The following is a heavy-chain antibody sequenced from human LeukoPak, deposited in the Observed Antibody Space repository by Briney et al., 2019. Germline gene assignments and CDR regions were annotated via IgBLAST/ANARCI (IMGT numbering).Heavy chain of an antibody. CDR2: IDPGDSDT. Sequence: GESPKISCKGSGYTFTTYWIGWVRQMPGKGLEWMGIIDPGDSDTRYSPSFQGQVTISADKSISTAYLQWSSLKASDTAMYYCARMDAAMVMVNWGQGTLVTVSS. D-gene: IGHD5-18*01. CDR3: ARMDAAMVMVN. J-gene: IGHJ4*02. V-gene: IGHV5-51*01. CDR1: GYTFTTYW.